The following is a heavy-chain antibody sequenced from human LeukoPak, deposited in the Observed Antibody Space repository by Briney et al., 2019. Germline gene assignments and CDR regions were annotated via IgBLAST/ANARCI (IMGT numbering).Heavy chain of an antibody. J-gene: IGHJ4*02. CDR3: AKDGGDTFGHELFDF. Sequence: PGGPLRPSCAAPGSTFADHATSWFGQAPGKGLEWFSAISASGDNTYYADSVKGRFTISRDNSKNTLYLQMNSLRADDTALYYCAKDGGDTFGHELFDFWGQGTLVTVSS. V-gene: IGHV3-23*01. CDR1: GSTFADHA. D-gene: IGHD3-16*01. CDR2: ISASGDNT.